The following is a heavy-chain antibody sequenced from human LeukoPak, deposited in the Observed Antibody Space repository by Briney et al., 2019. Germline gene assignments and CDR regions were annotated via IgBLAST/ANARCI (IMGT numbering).Heavy chain of an antibody. D-gene: IGHD2-8*02. Sequence: SETLSLTCAVYGGSFSGYYWSWIRQPPGKGLEWIGEINHSGSTNYNPSLKSRVTISVDTSKNQFSLKLSSVTATDTAVYYCARGLGYCTGGVCTWWWFDPWGQGTLVTVSS. CDR2: INHSGST. CDR3: ARGLGYCTGGVCTWWWFDP. V-gene: IGHV4-34*01. J-gene: IGHJ5*02. CDR1: GGSFSGYY.